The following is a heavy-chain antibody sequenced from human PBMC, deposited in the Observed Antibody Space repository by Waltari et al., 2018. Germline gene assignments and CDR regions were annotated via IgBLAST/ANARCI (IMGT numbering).Heavy chain of an antibody. CDR2: FEPEDGET. Sequence: QVQLVQSGAEVKKPGASVKVSCKVSGYTLTELSMHWVRQAPGKGIEWMGGFEPEDGETIYARKFQGRVTMTEHTSTDTAYMELSSLRSEDTAVYYCAWYRHAFDIWGQGTMVTVSS. CDR1: GYTLTELS. D-gene: IGHD1-20*01. V-gene: IGHV1-24*01. J-gene: IGHJ3*02. CDR3: AWYRHAFDI.